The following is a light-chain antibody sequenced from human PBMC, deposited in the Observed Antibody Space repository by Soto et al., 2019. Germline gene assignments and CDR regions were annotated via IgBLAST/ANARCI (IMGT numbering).Light chain of an antibody. V-gene: IGKV3-15*01. J-gene: IGKJ4*01. CDR3: QQRSNWLT. CDR2: GAS. Sequence: EIVMTQSPAILSVSPGERATLSCRASQSVGRTLAWYQQKPGQSPRLLVYGASTRANGTPARFSGSGSGTEFTLTISSLEPEDFAVYYCQQRSNWLTFGGGTKVEIK. CDR1: QSVGRT.